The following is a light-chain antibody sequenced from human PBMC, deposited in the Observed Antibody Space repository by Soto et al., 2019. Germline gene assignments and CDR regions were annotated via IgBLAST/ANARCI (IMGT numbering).Light chain of an antibody. CDR2: MAS. CDR3: QQYNSLSSVS. V-gene: IGKV1-5*03. J-gene: IGKJ4*01. CDR1: QSITNW. Sequence: DIQLTQSPSTLSASVGDRVTITCRASQSITNWLAWYQQKPGKAPKVLIHMASSLKSGVPSRFSGSGSGTEFTLTFTSLQPDDSATYYCQQYNSLSSVSFGGGTMVEI.